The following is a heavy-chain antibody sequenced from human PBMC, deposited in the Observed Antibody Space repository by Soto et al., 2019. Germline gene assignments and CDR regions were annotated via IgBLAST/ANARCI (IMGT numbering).Heavy chain of an antibody. CDR1: GGSISSNY. J-gene: IGHJ2*01. D-gene: IGHD4-17*01. CDR2: IHYSGNT. Sequence: SETLSLTCAVYGGSISSNYWSWIRQPPGKGLEWIGYIHYSGNTNYNPSLKSRVTISIDTSKSQFSLMLSSVTAADTAVYYCARRYYGGNYWYFDLWGRGTLVTVSS. CDR3: ARRYYGGNYWYFDL. V-gene: IGHV4-59*08.